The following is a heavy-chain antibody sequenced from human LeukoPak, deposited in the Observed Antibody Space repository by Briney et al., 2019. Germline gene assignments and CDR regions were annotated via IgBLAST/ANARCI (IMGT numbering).Heavy chain of an antibody. CDR1: GFTFSSYG. J-gene: IGHJ4*02. CDR3: TTYGSGRKFDY. Sequence: PGGSLRLSCAASGFTFSSYGMHWVRQAPGKGLEWVGRIESKTDGGTTDYAALVKGRFTISRDDSTNTLYLQMNSLKSEDTAVYYCTTYGSGRKFDYWGQGVLVTVSS. CDR2: IESKTDGGTT. D-gene: IGHD3-10*01. V-gene: IGHV3-15*04.